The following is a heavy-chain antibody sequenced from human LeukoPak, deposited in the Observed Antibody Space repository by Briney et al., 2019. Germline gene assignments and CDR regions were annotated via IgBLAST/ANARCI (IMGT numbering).Heavy chain of an antibody. J-gene: IGHJ4*02. V-gene: IGHV3-43D*03. Sequence: GGSLRLSCAASGFTFDDYAMHWVRQAPGKGLEWVSLITWDGGSTYYTDSVKGRFTISRDNSKNSLYLQMNSLRAEDTALYYCAKGELRYFDWLVRGAFDYWGQGTLVTVSS. CDR1: GFTFDDYA. CDR3: AKGELRYFDWLVRGAFDY. CDR2: ITWDGGST. D-gene: IGHD3-9*01.